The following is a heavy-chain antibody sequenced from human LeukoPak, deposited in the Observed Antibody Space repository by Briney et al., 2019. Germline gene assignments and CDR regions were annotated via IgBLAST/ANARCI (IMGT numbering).Heavy chain of an antibody. CDR1: GFTFESYG. CDR3: AKDRAYGDWNPPETFFDS. J-gene: IGHJ5*01. Sequence: GGSLRLSCAASGFTFESYGMHWVRQAPGKWLEWVAVISHDGNKKYYGDSVKGRFTISRDNSKKTVYLQMNSLRPEDAAVYYCAKDRAYGDWNPPETFFDSWGQGTLVTVSS. D-gene: IGHD4-17*01. V-gene: IGHV3-30*18. CDR2: ISHDGNKK.